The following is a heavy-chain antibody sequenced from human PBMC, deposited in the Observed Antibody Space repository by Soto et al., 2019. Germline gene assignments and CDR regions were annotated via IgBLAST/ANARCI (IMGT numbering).Heavy chain of an antibody. D-gene: IGHD1-26*01. CDR1: GFTFSSYA. J-gene: IGHJ6*01. CDR2: ISGSGGNT. V-gene: IGHV3-23*01. Sequence: EVQLLESGGDLVQPGGSLRLSCASSGFTFSSYAMNWVRQAPGKGLEWVSAISGSGGNTFYADSVMGRFTISRDNSKNSLFLQMHSLRAEDTAIYYSAMLISGSYSYHGIDVWGQGTTVTVSS. CDR3: AMLISGSYSYHGIDV.